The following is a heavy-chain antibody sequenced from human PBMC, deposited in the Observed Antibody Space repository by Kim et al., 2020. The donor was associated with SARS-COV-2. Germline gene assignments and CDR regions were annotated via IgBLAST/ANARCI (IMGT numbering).Heavy chain of an antibody. Sequence: YADSVKGRFTISRDNSKNTLYLQMNSLRAEDTAVYYCARAAMVRGNWFDPWGQGTLVTVSS. CDR3: ARAAMVRGNWFDP. V-gene: IGHV3-30*01. D-gene: IGHD3-10*01. J-gene: IGHJ5*02.